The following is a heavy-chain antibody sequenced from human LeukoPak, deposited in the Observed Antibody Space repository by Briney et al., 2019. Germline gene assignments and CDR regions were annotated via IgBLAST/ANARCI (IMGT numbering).Heavy chain of an antibody. V-gene: IGHV4-34*01. D-gene: IGHD3-10*01. CDR2: INHSGST. J-gene: IGHJ4*02. Sequence: PSETLSLTCAVYGGSFSGYYWSWIRQPPGKGLEWIGEINHSGSTNYNPSLKSRVTISVDTSKNQFSLKLSSVTAADTAVYYCGRYYYGSGSYPNFDYWGQGTLVTVSS. CDR1: GGSFSGYY. CDR3: GRYYYGSGSYPNFDY.